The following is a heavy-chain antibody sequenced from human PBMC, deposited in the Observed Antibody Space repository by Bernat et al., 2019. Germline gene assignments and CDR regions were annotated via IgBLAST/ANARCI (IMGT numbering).Heavy chain of an antibody. CDR1: GGSFSGYY. V-gene: IGHV4-34*01. CDR3: ARSLVPVPPQTNWFDP. CDR2: INHSGST. Sequence: QVQLQQWGAGLLKPSETLSLTCAVYGGSFSGYYWSWIRQPPGKGLEWIGEINHSGSTNYNPSLKSRVTISVDTSKNQFSLKLTSVAAADTAVYYCARSLVPVPPQTNWFDPWGQGTLVTVSS. J-gene: IGHJ5*02.